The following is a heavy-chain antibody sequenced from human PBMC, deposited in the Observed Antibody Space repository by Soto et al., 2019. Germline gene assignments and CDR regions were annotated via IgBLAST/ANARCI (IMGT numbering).Heavy chain of an antibody. CDR1: GFTFSSYG. J-gene: IGHJ5*02. V-gene: IGHV3-30*18. CDR3: AKESHPLLRFLEWLLPGRNWFDP. CDR2: ISYDGSNK. D-gene: IGHD3-3*01. Sequence: GGSLRLSCAASGFTFSSYGMHWVRQAPGKGLEWVAVISYDGSNKYYADSVKGRFTISRDNSKTTLYLQMNSLRAEDTAVYYCAKESHPLLRFLEWLLPGRNWFDPWGQGTLVTVSS.